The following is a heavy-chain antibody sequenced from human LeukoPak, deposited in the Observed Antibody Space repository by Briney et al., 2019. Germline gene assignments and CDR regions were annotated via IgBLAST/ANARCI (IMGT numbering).Heavy chain of an antibody. CDR1: GFTFSDYY. J-gene: IGHJ4*02. Sequence: GGSLRLSCAASGFTFSDYYMSWIRQAPGKGLEWVSYISSSGDTIYYADSVKGRFTISRDNAKNSLYLQMNSLRAEDTAVYYCATADKWEPLDYWGQGTLVTVSS. CDR3: ATADKWEPLDY. V-gene: IGHV3-11*01. D-gene: IGHD1-26*01. CDR2: ISSSGDTI.